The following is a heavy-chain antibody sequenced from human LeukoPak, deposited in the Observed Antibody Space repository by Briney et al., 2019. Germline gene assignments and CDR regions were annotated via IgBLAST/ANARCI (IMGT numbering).Heavy chain of an antibody. D-gene: IGHD6-19*01. CDR2: ISYDGSNK. J-gene: IGHJ4*02. CDR3: ARDLLSSTLFDRIAVAGNY. Sequence: GGSPRLSCAASGFTFSSYGMHWVRQAPGKGLEWVAVISYDGSNKYYADSVKGRFTISRDNSKNTLYLQMNSLRAEDTAVYYCARDLLSSTLFDRIAVAGNYWGQGTLVTVSS. CDR1: GFTFSSYG. V-gene: IGHV3-30*03.